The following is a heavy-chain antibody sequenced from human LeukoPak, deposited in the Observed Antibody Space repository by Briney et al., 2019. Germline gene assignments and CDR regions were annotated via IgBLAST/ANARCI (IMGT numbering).Heavy chain of an antibody. CDR2: IRRKVYGGTT. CDR3: TRVGHYYDSSGSTHLLDY. D-gene: IGHD3-22*01. Sequence: PGGSLRLSCTASGFIFGDYAMSWFRQAPGKGLEWVGFIRRKVYGGTTEYAASVKGRFTISRDDSKSIAYLQMNSLKTEDTAVYYCTRVGHYYDSSGSTHLLDYWGQGTLVTVSS. J-gene: IGHJ4*02. V-gene: IGHV3-49*03. CDR1: GFIFGDYA.